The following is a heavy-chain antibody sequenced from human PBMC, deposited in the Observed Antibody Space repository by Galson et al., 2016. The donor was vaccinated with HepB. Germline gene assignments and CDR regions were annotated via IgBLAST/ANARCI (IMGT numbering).Heavy chain of an antibody. Sequence: SVKVSCKASGYTFTSYTLYWVRQAPGQRLEWMGWIIPGTGSTEYSQKFQDRVTITRATSATTAYMELISLKSEDTAVYYCARGGRAAAASFTYSGMDVWGQGTTVTVSS. J-gene: IGHJ6*02. D-gene: IGHD6-13*01. CDR3: ARGGRAAAASFTYSGMDV. CDR2: IIPGTGST. CDR1: GYTFTSYT. V-gene: IGHV1-3*01.